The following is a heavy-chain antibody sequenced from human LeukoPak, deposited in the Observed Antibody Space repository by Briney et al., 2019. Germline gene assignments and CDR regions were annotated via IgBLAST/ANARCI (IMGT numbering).Heavy chain of an antibody. J-gene: IGHJ4*02. CDR2: IIPIFGTA. D-gene: IGHD3-16*01. Sequence: GSSVKVSCKASGGTFSSYAISWVRQAPGQGLEWMGGIIPIFGTANYAQKFQGRVTITTDESASTAYLELSSLRSEDTAVYYCAREGGRPYFEYWGQGTLVTVSS. CDR1: GGTFSSYA. CDR3: AREGGRPYFEY. V-gene: IGHV1-69*05.